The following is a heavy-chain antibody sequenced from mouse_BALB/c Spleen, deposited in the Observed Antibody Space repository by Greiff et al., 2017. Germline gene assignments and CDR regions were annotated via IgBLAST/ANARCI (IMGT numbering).Heavy chain of an antibody. CDR3: ARSGRYDGFAY. CDR2: ISNLAYSI. CDR1: GFTFSDYG. D-gene: IGHD2-14*01. V-gene: IGHV5-15*01. J-gene: IGHJ3*01. Sequence: EVQVVESGGGLVQPGGSRKLSCAASGFTFSDYGMAWVRQAPGKGPEWVAFISNLAYSIYYADTVTGRFTISRDNPKNTLFLQMTSLRSEDTAMYYCARSGRYDGFAYWGQGTLVTVSA.